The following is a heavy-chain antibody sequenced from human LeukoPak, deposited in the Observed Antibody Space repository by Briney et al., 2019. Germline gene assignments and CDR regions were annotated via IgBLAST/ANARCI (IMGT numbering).Heavy chain of an antibody. CDR2: MNPNSGNT. Sequence: ASVKVSCKASGYTFTSYDINWVRQATGQGLEWMGWMNPNSGNTGYAQKFQGRVTMTRNTSISTAYMELSSLRSEDTAVYYCARGGYYDILTGYYGDLGFDYWGQGTLVTVSS. D-gene: IGHD3-9*01. CDR1: GYTFTSYD. J-gene: IGHJ4*02. V-gene: IGHV1-8*01. CDR3: ARGGYYDILTGYYGDLGFDY.